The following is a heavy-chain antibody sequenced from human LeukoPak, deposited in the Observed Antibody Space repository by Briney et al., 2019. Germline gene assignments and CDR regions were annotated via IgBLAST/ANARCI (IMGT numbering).Heavy chain of an antibody. D-gene: IGHD2-8*01. CDR3: AKWSSTLKAFDF. V-gene: IGHV4-59*08. CDR1: GDSINNYY. J-gene: IGHJ4*02. CDR2: THYTGNT. Sequence: SSETLSLTCSVSGDSINNYYWNWIRQPPGEELEWIAYTHYTGNTKSNPSLKSRVTTSVDTSKSQFSLKLSSVTAADTAVYYCAKWSSTLKAFDFWGQGILVIVSS.